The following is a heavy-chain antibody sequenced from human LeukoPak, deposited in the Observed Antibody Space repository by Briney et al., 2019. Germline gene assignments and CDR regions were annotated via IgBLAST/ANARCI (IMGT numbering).Heavy chain of an antibody. CDR2: IKQDGSEE. CDR3: ARESGNYGSGRHYYYYGMDV. CDR1: GFTVSSNY. Sequence: GGSLRLSCAASGFTVSSNYMSWVRQAPGKGLEWVANIKQDGSEEYYVDSVKGRFTISRDNAKNSLYLQMNSLRTEDTAVYYCARESGNYGSGRHYYYYGMDVWGQGTTVTVSS. J-gene: IGHJ6*02. V-gene: IGHV3-7*01. D-gene: IGHD3-10*01.